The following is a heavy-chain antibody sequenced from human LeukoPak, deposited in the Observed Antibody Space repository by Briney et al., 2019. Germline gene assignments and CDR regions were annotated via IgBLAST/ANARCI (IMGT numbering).Heavy chain of an antibody. D-gene: IGHD3-3*01. J-gene: IGHJ3*02. CDR2: INSNRGGT. Sequence: GASVKVSCKASGYXFTGYYIHWVRQAPGQGLEWMGWINSNRGGTNYAQKFQGRVTMTRDTSISTAYMELRSVRSDDTAVYYCARDHGDDAFDIWGPGTMVTVSS. CDR3: ARDHGDDAFDI. CDR1: GYXFTGYY. V-gene: IGHV1-2*02.